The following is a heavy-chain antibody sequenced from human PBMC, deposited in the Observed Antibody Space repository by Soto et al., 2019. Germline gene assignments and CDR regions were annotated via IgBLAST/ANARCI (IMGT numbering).Heavy chain of an antibody. CDR1: GFTFSSYV. J-gene: IGHJ6*02. CDR2: ISYDGNNK. Sequence: QVQLVESGGGVVQPGRSLRLSCAVSGFTFSSYVMYWVRQAPGRGLEWVAVISYDGNNKYYADSVKGRFTISRDNSKNTMLVQLXSLRAEDTAVYYCARAGWDGGTCYTLVGLRYGMDVWGQGTTVTVSS. V-gene: IGHV3-30-3*01. CDR3: ARAGWDGGTCYTLVGLRYGMDV. D-gene: IGHD2-15*01.